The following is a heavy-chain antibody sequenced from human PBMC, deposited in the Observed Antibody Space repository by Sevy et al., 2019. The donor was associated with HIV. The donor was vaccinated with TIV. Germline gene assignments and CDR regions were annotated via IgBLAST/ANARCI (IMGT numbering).Heavy chain of an antibody. CDR3: TRQVNGNAGVDYYYGMDV. CDR1: GFTFSGSA. J-gene: IGHJ6*02. D-gene: IGHD2-8*01. CDR2: IRSKANSYAT. V-gene: IGHV3-73*01. Sequence: GGSLRLSCAASGFTFSGSAMHWVRQASGKGLEWVGRIRSKANSYATAYAASVKGRFTISRDDSKNTAYLQMNSLKTEDTAVYYCTRQVNGNAGVDYYYGMDVWGQGTTVTVS.